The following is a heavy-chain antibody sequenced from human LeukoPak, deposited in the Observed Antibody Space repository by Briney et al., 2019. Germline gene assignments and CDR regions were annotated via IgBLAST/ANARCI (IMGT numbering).Heavy chain of an antibody. J-gene: IGHJ5*02. CDR2: IYTSGST. CDR3: ARDSGPGAAAGTNWFDP. Sequence: SETLSLTCTVSGGSISSYYWSWIRQPAGKGLEWIGRIYTSGSTNYNPSLKSRVTMSVDTSKNQFSLKLSSVTAADTAVYYCARDSGPGAAAGTNWFDPWGQGTLVTVPS. V-gene: IGHV4-4*07. CDR1: GGSISSYY. D-gene: IGHD6-13*01.